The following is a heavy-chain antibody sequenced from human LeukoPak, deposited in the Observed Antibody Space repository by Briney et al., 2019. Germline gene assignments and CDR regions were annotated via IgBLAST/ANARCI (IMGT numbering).Heavy chain of an antibody. CDR3: ARSTVLMVYAISWFDL. J-gene: IGHJ5*02. D-gene: IGHD2-8*01. CDR2: IIPIFGTA. Sequence: GASVKVSCKASGGTFSSYAISWVRQAPGQGLEWMGGIIPIFGTANYAQKFQGRVTITADESTSTAYMELSSLRSEDTAVYYCARSTVLMVYAISWFDLWGQGTLVTVSS. CDR1: GGTFSSYA. V-gene: IGHV1-69*13.